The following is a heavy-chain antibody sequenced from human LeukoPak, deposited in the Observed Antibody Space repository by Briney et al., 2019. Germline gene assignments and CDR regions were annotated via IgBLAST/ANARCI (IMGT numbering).Heavy chain of an antibody. CDR1: GLTLSNVW. CDR3: ARGVTMVRGVADL. CDR2: INHSGST. Sequence: GSLRLSCAVSGLTLSNVWMNWVRQPPGKGLEWIGEINHSGSTNYNPSLKSRVTISVDTSKNQFSLKLSSVTAADTAVYYCARGVTMVRGVADLWGRGTLVTVSS. D-gene: IGHD3-10*01. J-gene: IGHJ2*01. V-gene: IGHV4-34*01.